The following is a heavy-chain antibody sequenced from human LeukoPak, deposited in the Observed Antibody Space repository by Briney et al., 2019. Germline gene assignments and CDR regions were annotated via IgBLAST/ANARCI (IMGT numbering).Heavy chain of an antibody. CDR2: ISGSGGRT. CDR3: AKAVSCSSTSCYRSYGMDV. D-gene: IGHD2-2*02. CDR1: GFTFSSYG. J-gene: IGHJ6*02. Sequence: QPGGSLRLSCAAPGFTFSSYGMSWGRQAPGKGLEWVSGISGSGGRTYYADSVKGRFTISRDNPKNTLYLQMNSLRAEDTAVYYCAKAVSCSSTSCYRSYGMDVWGQGTTVTVSS. V-gene: IGHV3-23*01.